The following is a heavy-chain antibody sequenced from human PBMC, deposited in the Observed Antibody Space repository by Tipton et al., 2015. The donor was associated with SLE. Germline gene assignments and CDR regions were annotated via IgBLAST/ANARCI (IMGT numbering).Heavy chain of an antibody. V-gene: IGHV3-33*01. Sequence: SLRLSCAVSGFTFSSHAMHWVRQAPGKGLEWVAMIWFDGSTEYYGESVKGRFTISRDNSKNTLYLQMNSLRAEDTALYYCARGPHYYDSSGGAFDIWGQGTMVTVSS. D-gene: IGHD3-22*01. J-gene: IGHJ3*02. CDR2: IWFDGSTE. CDR1: GFTFSSHA. CDR3: ARGPHYYDSSGGAFDI.